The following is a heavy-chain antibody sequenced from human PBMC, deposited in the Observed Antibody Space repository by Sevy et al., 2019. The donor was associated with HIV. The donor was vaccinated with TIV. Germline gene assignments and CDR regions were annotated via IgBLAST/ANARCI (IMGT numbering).Heavy chain of an antibody. Sequence: GGSLRLSCSASGFTVSINYMTWVRQAPGKELEWVSVIDSDGTTHHGDSVKGRFTISRDNSENTLYLQMNSLRVEDTAVYYCARGKGGYGYGLNHWGQGTLVTVSS. CDR3: ARGKGGYGYGLNH. V-gene: IGHV3-66*01. CDR2: IDSDGTT. CDR1: GFTVSINY. J-gene: IGHJ5*02. D-gene: IGHD5-18*01.